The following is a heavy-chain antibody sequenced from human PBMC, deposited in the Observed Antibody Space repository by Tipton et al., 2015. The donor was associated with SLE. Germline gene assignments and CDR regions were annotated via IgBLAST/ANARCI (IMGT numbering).Heavy chain of an antibody. Sequence: SLRLSCATSGFTFSNYEMNWVRQAPGKGLEWVSYISSAGNAIYYADSVRGRFTISRDNARNSVFLQMSSLRDEDTALYYCARGPALDSTGYYMDVWGKGTAVAVSS. CDR1: GFTFSNYE. D-gene: IGHD3-9*01. J-gene: IGHJ6*03. CDR2: ISSAGNAI. V-gene: IGHV3-48*03. CDR3: ARGPALDSTGYYMDV.